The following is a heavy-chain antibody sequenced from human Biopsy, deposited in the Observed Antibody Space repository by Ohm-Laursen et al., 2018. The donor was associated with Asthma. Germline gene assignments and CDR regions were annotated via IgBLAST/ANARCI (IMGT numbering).Heavy chain of an antibody. CDR1: GFTFSSYG. D-gene: IGHD4-17*01. Sequence: SLRLSCAASGFTFSSYGMNWVRQAPGKGLEWVAIISHDGTTEYYADSVKGRFTISRDNSKNTLYLQMNSLRAEDTAVYYCARKARHGDYDFDYWGQGTLVTVSS. CDR3: ARKARHGDYDFDY. J-gene: IGHJ4*02. V-gene: IGHV3-33*05. CDR2: ISHDGTTE.